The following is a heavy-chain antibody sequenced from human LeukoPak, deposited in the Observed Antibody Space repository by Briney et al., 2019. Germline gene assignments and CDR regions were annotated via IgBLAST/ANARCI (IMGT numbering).Heavy chain of an antibody. Sequence: SETLSLTCTVSGGSISSSSYYWGWIRQPPGKGLEWIGSIYYSGSTYYNPSLKSRVTISVDTSKNQFSLKLSSVTAADTAVYYCARAGTYYYDSSGYDYWGQGTLVTVSS. J-gene: IGHJ4*02. V-gene: IGHV4-39*07. CDR2: IYYSGST. CDR3: ARAGTYYYDSSGYDY. CDR1: GGSISSSSYY. D-gene: IGHD3-22*01.